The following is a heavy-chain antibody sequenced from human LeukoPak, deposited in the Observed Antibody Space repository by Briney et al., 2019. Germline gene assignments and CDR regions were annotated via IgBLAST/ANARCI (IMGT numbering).Heavy chain of an antibody. CDR1: GYTFTSYY. J-gene: IGHJ4*02. D-gene: IGHD5-18*01. CDR2: INPSGGST. CDR3: ARDTEDTAMVSIGY. Sequence: GASVKVSCKASGYTFTSYYMHWVRQPPAQGREWMGIINPSGGSTSYAQKFQGRVTMTRDTSTSTVYMELSSLRSEDTAVYYCARDTEDTAMVSIGYWGQGTLVTVSS. V-gene: IGHV1-46*01.